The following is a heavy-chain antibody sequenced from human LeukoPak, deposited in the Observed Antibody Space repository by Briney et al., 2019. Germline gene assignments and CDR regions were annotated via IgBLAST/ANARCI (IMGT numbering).Heavy chain of an antibody. CDR1: GFSLSDYG. D-gene: IGHD6-19*01. V-gene: IGHV3-23*01. CDR2: ISGSGGST. J-gene: IGHJ4*02. CDR3: ATAVAGKPLYFDY. Sequence: PGGSLRLSCSASGFSLSDYGMSWVRQAPGKGLEWVSAISGSGGSTYYADSVKGRFTISRDNSKNTLYLQMNSLRAEDTAVYYCATAVAGKPLYFDYWGQGTLVTVSS.